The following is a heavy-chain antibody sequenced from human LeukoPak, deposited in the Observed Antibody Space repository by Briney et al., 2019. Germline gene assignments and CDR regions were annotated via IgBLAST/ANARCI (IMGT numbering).Heavy chain of an antibody. CDR1: GFTFSIYI. J-gene: IGHJ6*03. CDR2: ISGSSDII. CDR3: ARGGAFYDILTGHHKIKPEYMDV. Sequence: SGGSLRLSCAASGFTFSIYIINWVRQAPGKGLEWVSYISGSSDIIYYADSVKGRFTISRENAGNSVSLQMNSLRGEDTAVYYCARGGAFYDILTGHHKIKPEYMDVWGKGTTVTVSS. V-gene: IGHV3-48*04. D-gene: IGHD3-9*01.